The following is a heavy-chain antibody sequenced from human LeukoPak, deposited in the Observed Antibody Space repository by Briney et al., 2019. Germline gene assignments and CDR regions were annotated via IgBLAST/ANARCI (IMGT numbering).Heavy chain of an antibody. Sequence: ASVKVSCKASGYTFSAYDIHWVRQAPGQGLEWMGWINPNNGVANSAQKFQGRVTMTRDTTINTVYMELTSLRSDDTAVYYCARDQRHYQILTGCAVTYCLDVWGEGTVVTISS. CDR3: ARDQRHYQILTGCAVTYCLDV. D-gene: IGHD3-9*01. J-gene: IGHJ6*03. CDR1: GYTFSAYD. CDR2: INPNNGVA. V-gene: IGHV1-2*02.